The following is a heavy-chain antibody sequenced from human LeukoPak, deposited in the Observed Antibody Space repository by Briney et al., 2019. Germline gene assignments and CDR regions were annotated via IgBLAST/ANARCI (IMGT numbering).Heavy chain of an antibody. V-gene: IGHV4-39*01. Sequence: SETLSLTCTVSGGLISTNTYFWAWVRQPPGKGLEWIGSIYDGVSTYYNPSLESRVTISVDTSKSQFSLRLSSVTAADTAVYYCARREGRYSSSCSPFDYGGRETLVTVS. CDR2: IYDGVST. CDR3: ARREGRYSSSCSPFDY. D-gene: IGHD6-13*01. J-gene: IGHJ4*02. CDR1: GGLISTNTYF.